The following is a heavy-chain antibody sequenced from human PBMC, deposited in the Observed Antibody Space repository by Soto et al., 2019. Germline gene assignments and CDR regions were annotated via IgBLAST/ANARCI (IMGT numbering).Heavy chain of an antibody. Sequence: GGSLRLSCAASEFSFSSYAMNWVRQAPGKGLEWVSSIVSSGRTTYYVDSVKGRFTISRDNSKSTLALRMNYLRAEDTAIYYCAKHADYGLVPRIDSWGQGTLVTVSS. V-gene: IGHV3-23*01. J-gene: IGHJ4*02. D-gene: IGHD3-10*01. CDR3: AKHADYGLVPRIDS. CDR2: IVSSGRTT. CDR1: EFSFSSYA.